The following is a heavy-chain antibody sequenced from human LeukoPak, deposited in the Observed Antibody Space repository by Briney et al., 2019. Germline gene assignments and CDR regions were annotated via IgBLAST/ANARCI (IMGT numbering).Heavy chain of an antibody. Sequence: GGSLRLSCSASEFTFSSYAMHWVRQAPGKGLEYVSAISSNGGSTYYADSVKGRFTISRDNSKNTLYLQMSSLRAEDTAVYYCVKDQYTAMPDAFDIWGQGTMVTVSS. CDR2: ISSNGGST. CDR3: VKDQYTAMPDAFDI. CDR1: EFTFSSYA. J-gene: IGHJ3*02. D-gene: IGHD5-18*01. V-gene: IGHV3-64D*06.